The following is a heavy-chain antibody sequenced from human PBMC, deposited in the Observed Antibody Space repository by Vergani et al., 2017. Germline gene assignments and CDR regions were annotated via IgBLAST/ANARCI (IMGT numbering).Heavy chain of an antibody. V-gene: IGHV3-15*01. D-gene: IGHD2-2*01. CDR3: TTAAQEVTRRAMDY. Sequence: EVQLVESGGGLVKPGGSLRLSCAASGFDFNKDWMSWVRQAPGKGLEWVGRINSKGNGGTTDFAAPVQGRFTISRDDSKNTLYLQMKSLKTEDTGVYYCTTAAQEVTRRAMDYWGQGTLVIVSP. CDR1: GFDFNKDW. CDR2: INSKGNGGTT. J-gene: IGHJ4*02.